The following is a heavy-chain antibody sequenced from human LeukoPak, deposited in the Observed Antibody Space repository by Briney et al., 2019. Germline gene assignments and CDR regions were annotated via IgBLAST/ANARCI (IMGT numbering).Heavy chain of an antibody. J-gene: IGHJ4*02. D-gene: IGHD3-10*01. CDR2: IYARGST. CDR1: GGSISSYY. Sequence: SETLSLTCTVPGGSISSYYWSWIRQPAGKGPEWIGRIYARGSTNYNPSLNSRVTMSVDTSKNQFSLELSSVTAADTAVYYCAGDRKGVVIFDYWGQGTLVTVSS. V-gene: IGHV4-4*07. CDR3: AGDRKGVVIFDY.